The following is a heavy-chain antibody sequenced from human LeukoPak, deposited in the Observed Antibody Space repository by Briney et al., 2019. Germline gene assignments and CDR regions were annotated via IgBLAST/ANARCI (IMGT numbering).Heavy chain of an antibody. CDR1: GGSISNYY. V-gene: IGHV4-59*08. Sequence: PSETLSLTCTVSGGSISNYYWSWIRQPPGEGLELIGYIYSSGSTNYNPSLRSRVSIAIDTSKSQFSLKLNYVTAADTAVYYCARRSSVDLIDCWGRGTLVTVSS. CDR3: ARRSSVDLIDC. CDR2: IYSSGST. D-gene: IGHD6-19*01. J-gene: IGHJ4*02.